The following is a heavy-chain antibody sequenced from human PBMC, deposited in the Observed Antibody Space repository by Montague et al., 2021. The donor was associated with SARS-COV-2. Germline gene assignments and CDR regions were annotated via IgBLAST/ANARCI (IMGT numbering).Heavy chain of an antibody. V-gene: IGHV3-21*01. CDR3: ARDSRVIPGY. Sequence: SLRLSWAASGFTFSSYSMNWVRQASGKGLEWVSSISSSSSYIYYADSVKGRFTISRDNAKNSLYLQMNSLRAEDTAVYYCARDSRVIPGYWGQGTLVTVSS. D-gene: IGHD2-2*01. CDR1: GFTFSSYS. J-gene: IGHJ4*02. CDR2: ISSSSSYI.